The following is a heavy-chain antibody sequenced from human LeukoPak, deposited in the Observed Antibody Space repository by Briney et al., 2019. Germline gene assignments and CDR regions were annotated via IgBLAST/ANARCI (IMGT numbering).Heavy chain of an antibody. CDR1: GYTFTSYD. CDR3: ARVDIVVVVAAMEPYYGMDV. CDR2: MNPNSGNT. V-gene: IGHV1-8*01. D-gene: IGHD2-15*01. J-gene: IGHJ6*02. Sequence: ASVKVSCKASGYTFTSYDINWVRQATGQGLEWMGWMNPNSGNTGYAQKFQGRVTMTRNTSISTACMELSSLRSEDTAVYYCARVDIVVVVAAMEPYYGMDVWGQGTTVTVSS.